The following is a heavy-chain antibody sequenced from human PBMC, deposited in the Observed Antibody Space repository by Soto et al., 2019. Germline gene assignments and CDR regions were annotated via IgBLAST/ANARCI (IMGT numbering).Heavy chain of an antibody. CDR2: VSHSGGT. CDR1: GGFVSSGSYY. V-gene: IGHV4-34*01. J-gene: IGHJ3*02. Sequence: QVQLQQWGAGLLKPSETLALTCAVYGGFVSSGSYYWSWIRQPPGKGLEWIGEVSHSGGTHFNPSLKSRVTISVDTSKNQFSLNIYSVTAADTALYYCARVERGTVTTVVDAFDIWAPGTMVTVSS. D-gene: IGHD1-1*01. CDR3: ARVERGTVTTVVDAFDI.